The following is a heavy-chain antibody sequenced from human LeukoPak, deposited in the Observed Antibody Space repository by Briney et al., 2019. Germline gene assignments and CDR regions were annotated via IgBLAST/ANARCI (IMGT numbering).Heavy chain of an antibody. Sequence: GGSLRLSCAASGFTFSSYAMNWVRQAPGKGLEWVSAISGSGSTTYYADSVKGRFTISRDNSKNTLFLQTNSLTAEDTAIHSCARPRLEYCSGGSCFDAFDIWGQGTMVTVSS. J-gene: IGHJ3*02. CDR1: GFTFSSYA. V-gene: IGHV3-23*01. D-gene: IGHD2-15*01. CDR2: ISGSGSTT. CDR3: ARPRLEYCSGGSCFDAFDI.